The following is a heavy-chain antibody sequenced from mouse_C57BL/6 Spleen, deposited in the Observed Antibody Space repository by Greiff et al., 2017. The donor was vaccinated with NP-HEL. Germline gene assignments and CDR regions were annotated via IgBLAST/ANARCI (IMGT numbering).Heavy chain of an antibody. CDR2: ISDGGSYT. J-gene: IGHJ1*03. D-gene: IGHD4-1*01. CDR3: ARDGLGRGYFDV. V-gene: IGHV5-4*01. Sequence: EVKLVESGGGLVKPGGSLKLSCAASGFTFSSYAMSWVRQTPEKRLEWVATISDGGSYTYYPDNVKGRFTISRDNAKNNLYLQMSHLKSEDTAMYYCARDGLGRGYFDVWGTGTTVTVSS. CDR1: GFTFSSYA.